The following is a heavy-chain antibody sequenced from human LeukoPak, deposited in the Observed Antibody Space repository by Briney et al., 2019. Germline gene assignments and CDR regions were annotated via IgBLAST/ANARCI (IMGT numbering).Heavy chain of an antibody. CDR3: AKYGNTFDI. V-gene: IGHV3-30*02. D-gene: IGHD2/OR15-2a*01. J-gene: IGHJ3*02. CDR2: IRYDGTSK. Sequence: GGSLRLSCAASGFTFSSYGVHWVRQAPGKGLEWVSFIRYDGTSKFYADSAKGRFTISRDNPKNTLYLQMNSLRAEDTAVYYCAKYGNTFDIWGQGTMVTVSS. CDR1: GFTFSSYG.